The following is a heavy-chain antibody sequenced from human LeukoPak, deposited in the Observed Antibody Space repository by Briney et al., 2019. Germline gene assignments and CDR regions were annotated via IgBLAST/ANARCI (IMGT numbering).Heavy chain of an antibody. CDR2: MYPNSGNT. CDR1: GFTFTSYD. V-gene: IGHV1-8*01. CDR3: AREGAFPQGSIAAAGTCGMDV. D-gene: IGHD6-13*01. Sequence: ASVKVSCKASGFTFTSYDINWVRQATGQGLEWMGWMYPNSGNTGYAQKFQGRVTMTRNTSISTAYMELSSLRSEDTAVYYCAREGAFPQGSIAAAGTCGMDVWGQGTTVTVSS. J-gene: IGHJ6*02.